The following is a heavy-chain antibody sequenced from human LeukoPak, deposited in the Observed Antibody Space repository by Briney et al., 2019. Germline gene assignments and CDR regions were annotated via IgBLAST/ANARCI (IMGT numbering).Heavy chain of an antibody. CDR1: EFTFTNSL. CDR3: ATGSGWYSPDY. J-gene: IGHJ4*02. CDR2: IVVGSGNT. V-gene: IGHV1-58*02. D-gene: IGHD6-19*01. Sequence: SVKVSCKASEFTFTNSLMQWVRQARGQRLEWIGWIVVGSGNTNYAQKFQERVTITRDMSTSTAYMELSSLRSEDTAVYYCATGSGWYSPDYWGQGTLVTVSS.